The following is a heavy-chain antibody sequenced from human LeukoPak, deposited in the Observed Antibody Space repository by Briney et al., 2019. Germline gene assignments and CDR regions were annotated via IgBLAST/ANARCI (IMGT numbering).Heavy chain of an antibody. V-gene: IGHV1-69*01. Sequence: ASVKVSCKASGGTFSSYAISWVRQAPGQGLEWMGGIIPIFGTANYAQKFQGRVTITADESTSTAYMELSSLRSEDTAVYYCAREADRYLYYFDYWGQGTLVTVSS. CDR3: AREADRYLYYFDY. CDR1: GGTFSSYA. D-gene: IGHD1-1*01. J-gene: IGHJ4*02. CDR2: IIPIFGTA.